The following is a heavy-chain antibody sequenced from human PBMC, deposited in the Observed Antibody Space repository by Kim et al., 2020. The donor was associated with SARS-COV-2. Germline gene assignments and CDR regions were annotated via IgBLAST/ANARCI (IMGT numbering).Heavy chain of an antibody. CDR2: TNHSGST. D-gene: IGHD6-13*01. CDR1: GGSFTGYY. J-gene: IGHJ5*02. Sequence: SETLSLTCAVYGGSFTGYYWSWIRQPPGKGLEWIGETNHSGSTNYNPSLKSRVTISVDTSKNQCSLKLSSVTAADTAVYYCAREYSSSWSNWFDPWGQGTLVTVSS. CDR3: AREYSSSWSNWFDP. V-gene: IGHV4-34*01.